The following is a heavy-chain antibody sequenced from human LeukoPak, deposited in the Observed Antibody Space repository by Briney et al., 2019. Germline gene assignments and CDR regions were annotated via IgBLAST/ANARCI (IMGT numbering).Heavy chain of an antibody. J-gene: IGHJ4*02. CDR1: GYTLTELS. CDR3: ATDLYGSGSYYFDY. CDR2: FDPEDGET. D-gene: IGHD3-10*01. Sequence: ASVKVSCKVSGYTLTELSMHWVRQAPGKGLEWMGCFDPEDGETIYAQKFQGRVTMTEDTSTDTAYMELSSLRSEDTAVYYCATDLYGSGSYYFDYWGQGTLVTVSS. V-gene: IGHV1-24*01.